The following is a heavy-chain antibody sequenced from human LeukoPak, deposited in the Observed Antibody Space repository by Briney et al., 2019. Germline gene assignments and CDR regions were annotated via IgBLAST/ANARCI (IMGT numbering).Heavy chain of an antibody. Sequence: GGSLRLSCAASGFTFSSYSMNWVRQAPGKGPEWVSYISSLSGTKYYADSVKGRFTISRDNAKNSLYLQMNSLRAEDMAVYYCARMLRWYFDYWGQGTLVTVSS. CDR2: ISSLSGTK. CDR1: GFTFSSYS. J-gene: IGHJ4*02. V-gene: IGHV3-48*01. CDR3: ARMLRWYFDY. D-gene: IGHD4-23*01.